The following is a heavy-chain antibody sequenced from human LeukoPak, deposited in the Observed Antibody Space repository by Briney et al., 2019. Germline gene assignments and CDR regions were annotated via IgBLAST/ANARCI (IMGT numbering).Heavy chain of an antibody. Sequence: GESLKISCKGSGYTFTSYWIGWVRQMPGKGLEWMGIIYPGDSDTRYSPSFQGQVTISADKSNSTAYLQRSSLQASDSAMYYCARHGEKENYFDPWGQGTLVTVSS. CDR3: ARHGEKENYFDP. CDR1: GYTFTSYW. J-gene: IGHJ5*02. CDR2: IYPGDSDT. V-gene: IGHV5-51*01. D-gene: IGHD3-10*01.